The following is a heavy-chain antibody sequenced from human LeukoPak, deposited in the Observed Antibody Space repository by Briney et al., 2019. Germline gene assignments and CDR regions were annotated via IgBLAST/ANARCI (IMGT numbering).Heavy chain of an antibody. CDR1: GGSISSSSYY. CDR2: IYYSGST. Sequence: SETLSLTCTVSGGSISSSSYYWGWIRQPPGKGLEWIGSIYYSGSTYYNPSLKSRVTISVDTSKNQFSLRLSSVTAADTAVYYCARDLIGCTNGVCYRWFDPWGQGTLVTVSS. CDR3: ARDLIGCTNGVCYRWFDP. D-gene: IGHD2-8*01. V-gene: IGHV4-39*07. J-gene: IGHJ5*02.